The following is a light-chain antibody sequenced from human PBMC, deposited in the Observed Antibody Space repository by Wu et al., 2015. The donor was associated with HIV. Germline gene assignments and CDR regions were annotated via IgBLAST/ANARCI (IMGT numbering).Light chain of an antibody. J-gene: IGKJ1*01. V-gene: IGKV3-20*01. Sequence: EIVLTQSPGTLSLSPGERATLSCRASQTVNSNYLTWYQQKPGQAPRLLIYGASSRATGIPDRFSGSGSGTDFTLTISRLEREDFAVYYCQQFGDSPPWTFGQGTKVEIK. CDR3: QQFGDSPPWT. CDR1: QTVNSNY. CDR2: GAS.